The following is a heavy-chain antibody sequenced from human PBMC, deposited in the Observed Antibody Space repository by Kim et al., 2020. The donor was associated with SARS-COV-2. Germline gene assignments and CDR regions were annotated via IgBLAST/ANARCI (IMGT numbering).Heavy chain of an antibody. Sequence: SETLSLTCAVYGGSFSGYYWSWIRQPPGKGLEWIGEINHSGSTNYNPSLKSRVTISVDTSKNQFSLKLSSVTAADTAVYYCLSDGDLGTDYWGQGTLVTVSS. CDR3: LSDGDLGTDY. V-gene: IGHV4-34*01. CDR1: GGSFSGYY. J-gene: IGHJ4*02. CDR2: INHSGST. D-gene: IGHD4-17*01.